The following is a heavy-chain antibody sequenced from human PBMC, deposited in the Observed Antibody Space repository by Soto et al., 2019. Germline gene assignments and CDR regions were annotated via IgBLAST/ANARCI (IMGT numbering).Heavy chain of an antibody. Sequence: PSETLSLTCTVYGGSFSGYYWSWIRQPPGKGLELIGEINDIGSTNYNPSLKSRVTISVDTSKKQFSLKVNSVTAADTAVYYCARNYGSGGHPPYYYYGLDVWGQGPSVT. CDR2: INDIGST. J-gene: IGHJ6*02. CDR3: ARNYGSGGHPPYYYYGLDV. V-gene: IGHV4-34*01. D-gene: IGHD3-10*01. CDR1: GGSFSGYY.